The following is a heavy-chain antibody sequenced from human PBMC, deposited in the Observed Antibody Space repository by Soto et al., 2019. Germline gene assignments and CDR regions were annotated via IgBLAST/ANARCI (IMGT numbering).Heavy chain of an antibody. D-gene: IGHD2-21*02. Sequence: QVQLVQSGDEEKKPGASVKVSCKASGYTFTSYAMHWVRQAPGQRLEWMGWINAGNGNTKYSQKFQGRVTITRDTSASTAYMELSSLRSEDTAVYYCARAWVVVTAPDYWGQGTLVTVSS. J-gene: IGHJ4*02. CDR2: INAGNGNT. CDR1: GYTFTSYA. V-gene: IGHV1-3*05. CDR3: ARAWVVVTAPDY.